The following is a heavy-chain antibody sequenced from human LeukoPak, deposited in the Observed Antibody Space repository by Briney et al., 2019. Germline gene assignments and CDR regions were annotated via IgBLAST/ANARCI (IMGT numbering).Heavy chain of an antibody. CDR2: INHRGTS. Sequence: PSETLSLTCDVVGGSFSDYYWSWIRQPPGRGLEWIGKINHRGTSKYNPSLKSRVIMSVDPAKNQFSLKLTSVTVADTAVYFCARVHLGWDRVTTVRDPYYYYMDVWGKGTTVIVSS. D-gene: IGHD4-17*01. CDR3: ARVHLGWDRVTTVRDPYYYYMDV. J-gene: IGHJ6*03. CDR1: GGSFSDYY. V-gene: IGHV4-34*01.